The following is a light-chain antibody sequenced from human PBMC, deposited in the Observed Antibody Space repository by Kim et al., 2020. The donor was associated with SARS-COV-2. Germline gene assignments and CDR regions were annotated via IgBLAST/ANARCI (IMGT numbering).Light chain of an antibody. Sequence: EIVMTQSPATLSVSPGERATLSCRASQSVSSNLAWYQQKPGQAPRLLIYGASTRATDIPARFSGSGSGTEFTLTISSLQSEDFAVYYCQQHNNWPRTFGQVTKVDIK. CDR3: QQHNNWPRT. J-gene: IGKJ1*01. CDR1: QSVSSN. CDR2: GAS. V-gene: IGKV3-15*01.